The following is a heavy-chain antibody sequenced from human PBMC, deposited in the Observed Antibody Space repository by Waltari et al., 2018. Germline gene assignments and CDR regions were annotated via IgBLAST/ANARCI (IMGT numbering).Heavy chain of an antibody. D-gene: IGHD6-13*01. J-gene: IGHJ6*03. V-gene: IGHV5-51*01. CDR1: GYSFTSYW. CDR3: ARHAPGSSSWYRNYYYYYMDV. CDR2: IYPGDSDT. Sequence: EVQLVQSGAEVKKPGESLKISCKGSGYSFTSYWIGCVRQLPGTGLEWMGIIYPGDSDTRNSPSFQGQVHIAAHKSISTAYLQWSSLKASDTAMYYCARHAPGSSSWYRNYYYYYMDVWGKGTTVTVSS.